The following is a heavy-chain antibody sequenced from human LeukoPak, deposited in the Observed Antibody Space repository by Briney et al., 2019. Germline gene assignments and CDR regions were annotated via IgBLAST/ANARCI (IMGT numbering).Heavy chain of an antibody. CDR2: INPHSGAT. CDR1: EYTFTDYY. D-gene: IGHD3-10*01. V-gene: IGHV1-2*02. J-gene: IGHJ4*02. Sequence: ASVKVSCKTSEYTFTDYYLHWVRQAPGQGLEWMGWINPHSGATNYAQKFQGRVTMTRDTSLSTVFAELNRLTSDDTAVYYCSRDQQVRGVILRGPFDYWGQGTLVTVST. CDR3: SRDQQVRGVILRGPFDY.